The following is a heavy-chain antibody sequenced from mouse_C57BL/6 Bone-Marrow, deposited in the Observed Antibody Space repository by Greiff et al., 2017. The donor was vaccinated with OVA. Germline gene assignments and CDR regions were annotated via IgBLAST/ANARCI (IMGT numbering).Heavy chain of an antibody. V-gene: IGHV1-76*01. Sequence: VQLVESGAELVRPGASVKLSCKASGYTFTDYYINWVKQRPGQGLEWIARIYPGSGNTYYNEKFKGKATLTAEKSSSTAYMQLSSLTSEDSAVYFCARRGAYGSSPYWYFDVWGTGTTVTVSS. CDR1: GYTFTDYY. CDR3: ARRGAYGSSPYWYFDV. CDR2: IYPGSGNT. J-gene: IGHJ1*03. D-gene: IGHD1-1*01.